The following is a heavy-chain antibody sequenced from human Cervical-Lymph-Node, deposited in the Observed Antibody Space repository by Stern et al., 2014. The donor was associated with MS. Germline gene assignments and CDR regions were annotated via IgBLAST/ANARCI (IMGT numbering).Heavy chain of an antibody. CDR2: SSSYNGNT. J-gene: IGHJ4*02. Sequence: QVQLGQSGPEVRQPGASVRVSCKASGYTFTTTNYGIAWVREDPGRGLEWMGWSSSYNGNTVYAQKLQDRVTMTTDTSTSTAYMELRSLRSDDTAFYYCARERLRDFNDYHFDSWGQGTLFTVSS. D-gene: IGHD4-11*01. CDR3: ARERLRDFNDYHFDS. CDR1: GYTFTTTNYG. V-gene: IGHV1-18*01.